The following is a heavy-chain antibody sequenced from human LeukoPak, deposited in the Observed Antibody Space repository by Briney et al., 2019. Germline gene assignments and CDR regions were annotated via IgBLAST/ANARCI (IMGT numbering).Heavy chain of an antibody. CDR2: IYYSGST. V-gene: IGHV4-59*01. J-gene: IGHJ4*02. CDR1: GGSISSYY. D-gene: IGHD3-22*01. CDR3: ARASSGYYYFDY. Sequence: LETLSLTCTVSGGSISSYYWSWIRQPPGKGLEWIGYIYYSGSTNYNPSLKSRVTISVDTSKNQFSLKLSSVTAADTAVYYCARASSGYYYFDYWGQGTLVTVSS.